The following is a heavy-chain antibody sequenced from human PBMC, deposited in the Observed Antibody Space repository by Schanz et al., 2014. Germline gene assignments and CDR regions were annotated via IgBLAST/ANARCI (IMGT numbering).Heavy chain of an antibody. CDR2: INPSGGST. CDR1: GYTFTRYY. Sequence: QVQLVQSGAEVKKPGASVKVSCKASGYTFTRYYIHWVRQAPGQGLEWMGIINPSGGSTTYAQKFQGRVTMTSDTSTSTVDMELSSRRSEDTAVYYCARSYGGHSEESDRYGRDVWGQGTTVTVSS. CDR3: ARSYGGHSEESDRYGRDV. D-gene: IGHD4-17*01. J-gene: IGHJ6*02. V-gene: IGHV1-46*01.